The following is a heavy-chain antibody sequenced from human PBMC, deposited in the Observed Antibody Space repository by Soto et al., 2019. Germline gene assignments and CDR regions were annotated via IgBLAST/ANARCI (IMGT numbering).Heavy chain of an antibody. Sequence: GGSLRLSCAASGFTFSSYSMNWVRQAPGKGLEWVSSISSSSSYIYYADSVKGRFTISRDNAKNSLYLQMNSLRAEDTAVYYCARDGYSSSWKDYYYYMDVWGKGTTVTVSS. CDR3: ARDGYSSSWKDYYYYMDV. V-gene: IGHV3-21*01. CDR1: GFTFSSYS. CDR2: ISSSSSYI. J-gene: IGHJ6*03. D-gene: IGHD6-13*01.